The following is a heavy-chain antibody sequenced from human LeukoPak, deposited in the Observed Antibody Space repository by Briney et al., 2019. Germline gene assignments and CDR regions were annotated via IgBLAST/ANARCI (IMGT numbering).Heavy chain of an antibody. J-gene: IGHJ3*02. CDR1: GFTFSSYA. D-gene: IGHD2-21*01. V-gene: IGHV3-30-3*01. CDR2: ISYDGSNK. Sequence: PGGSLRLSCAASGFTFSSYAMHWVRQAPGKGLEWVAVISYDGSNKYYADSVKGRFTISRDNSKNTLYLQMNSLRAEDTAVYYCARADVFFHAFDIWGQGTMVTVSS. CDR3: ARADVFFHAFDI.